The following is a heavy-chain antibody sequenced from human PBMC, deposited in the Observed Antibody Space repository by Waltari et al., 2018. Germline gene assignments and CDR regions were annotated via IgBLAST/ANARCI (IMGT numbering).Heavy chain of an antibody. CDR1: GGSISSGSYY. Sequence: QVQLQESGPGLVKPSQTLSLTCTVSGGSISSGSYYWSWLRQPAGKGLEWIGRIYTSGSTSYDPSLKSRVTISVDTSKNQFSLKVSSVTAADTAVYYCAREGGYSNPFDYWGQGTLVTVSS. J-gene: IGHJ4*02. D-gene: IGHD4-4*01. CDR2: IYTSGST. V-gene: IGHV4-61*02. CDR3: AREGGYSNPFDY.